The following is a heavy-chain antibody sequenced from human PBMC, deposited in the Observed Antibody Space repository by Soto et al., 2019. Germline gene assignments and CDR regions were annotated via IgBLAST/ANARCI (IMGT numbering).Heavy chain of an antibody. V-gene: IGHV4-34*01. CDR1: GGSFSGYY. J-gene: IGHJ4*02. D-gene: IGHD6-19*01. Sequence: SETLSLTCAVYGGSFSGYYWSWIRQPPGKGLEWIGEINHSGSTNYNPSLKSRVTISVDTSKNHFPLKLRSGPAADTAVYYWARDRQWLVNFDYWGQGTLVTVSS. CDR2: INHSGST. CDR3: ARDRQWLVNFDY.